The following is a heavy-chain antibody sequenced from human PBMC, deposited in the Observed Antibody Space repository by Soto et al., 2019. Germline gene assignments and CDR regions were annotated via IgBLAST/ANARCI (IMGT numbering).Heavy chain of an antibody. CDR1: GSSVSSASYH. D-gene: IGHD1-26*01. J-gene: IGHJ4*02. CDR3: ARRVGATPPIN. CDR2: IYYTGST. V-gene: IGHV4-61*01. Sequence: QVQLQESGPGLVKPSETLSLTCTVSGSSVSSASYHWVWIRQPPGKGLQWIGNIYYTGSTNYNPSLTSRVTISVDTSKNQLSLKLNSVTAADTAVYYCARRVGATPPINWGQGTLVTVSS.